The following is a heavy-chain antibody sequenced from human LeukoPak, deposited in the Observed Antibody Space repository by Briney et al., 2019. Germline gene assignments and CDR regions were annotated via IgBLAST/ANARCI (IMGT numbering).Heavy chain of an antibody. D-gene: IGHD3-16*01. CDR2: IGAGGTFT. CDR1: GFTFSSYA. V-gene: IGHV3-23*01. Sequence: PGGSLRLSCTASGFTFSSYAMNWVRQAPGKGLEWVSGIGAGGTFTYYADSVKGRFTIFRDNSRNTLYLQMNSLRAGDTAVYYCARNPSWGGAFDIWGQGTMVTVSS. J-gene: IGHJ3*02. CDR3: ARNPSWGGAFDI.